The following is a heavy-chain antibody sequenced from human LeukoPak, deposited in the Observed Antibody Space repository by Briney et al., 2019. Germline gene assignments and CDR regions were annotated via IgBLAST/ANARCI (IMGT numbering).Heavy chain of an antibody. V-gene: IGHV4-59*01. CDR2: IYYSGST. CDR1: GGSLTSYY. J-gene: IGHJ6*03. Sequence: PLETLSLTCTVSGGSLTSYYWSWVRQPPAKGLEWIGYIYYSGSTNYNPSLRSRVTISVDTSKNQFSLNLTSVTAADTAVYYCARAPAGPPYYYMDVWGTGTTVTVSS. CDR3: ARAPAGPPYYYMDV.